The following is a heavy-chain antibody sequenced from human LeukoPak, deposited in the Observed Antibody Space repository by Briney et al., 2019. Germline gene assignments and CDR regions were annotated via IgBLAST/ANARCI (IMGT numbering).Heavy chain of an antibody. D-gene: IGHD3-3*01. CDR1: GGTFSSYA. V-gene: IGHV1-8*03. CDR2: MNPNSGNT. CDR3: ARESYDFWSGYLSYYYYYMDV. Sequence: GASVKVSCKASGGTFSSYAISWVRQATGQGLEWMGWMNPNSGNTGYAQKFQGRVTITRNTSISTAYMELSSLRSEDTAVYYCARESYDFWSGYLSYYYYYMDVWGKGTTVTISS. J-gene: IGHJ6*03.